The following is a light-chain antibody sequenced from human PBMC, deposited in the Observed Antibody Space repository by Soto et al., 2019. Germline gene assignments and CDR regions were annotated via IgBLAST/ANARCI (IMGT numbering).Light chain of an antibody. J-gene: IGLJ3*02. Sequence: QSALTQPPSASGSPGQSVTISCTGTSSDVGGYNYVSWYQQYPGRAPKLMIYEVTKRPSGVPDRFSGSKSGTTASLTVSGLQAEDEADYSCSSYAASNNFYFVFGGGTQLTVL. CDR1: SSDVGGYNY. CDR2: EVT. CDR3: SSYAASNNFYFV. V-gene: IGLV2-8*01.